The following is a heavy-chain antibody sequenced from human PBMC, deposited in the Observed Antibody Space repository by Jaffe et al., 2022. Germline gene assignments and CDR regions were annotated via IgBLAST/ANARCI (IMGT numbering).Heavy chain of an antibody. J-gene: IGHJ4*02. Sequence: QVQLVQSGAEVKKPGSSVKVSCKASGGTFSSYAISWVRQAPGQGLEWMGGIIPIFGTANYAQKFQGRVTITADESTSTAYMELSSLRSEDTAVYYCAREGNLGYCSGGSCYSDGHDYWGQGTLVTVSS. CDR3: AREGNLGYCSGGSCYSDGHDY. CDR1: GGTFSSYA. D-gene: IGHD2-15*01. CDR2: IIPIFGTA. V-gene: IGHV1-69*01.